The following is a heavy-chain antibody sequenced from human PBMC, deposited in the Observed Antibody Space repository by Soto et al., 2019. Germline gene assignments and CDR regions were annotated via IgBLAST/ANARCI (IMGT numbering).Heavy chain of an antibody. J-gene: IGHJ4*02. D-gene: IGHD3-22*01. Sequence: PSEALSLSCTVSGGSISSSSYYWGWIRQPPGKGPEWIGSIYYSGSTYYNPSLKSRVTISVDTSKNQFSLKLSSVTAADTAVYYCARHKISDYYDSSGYWTLDYWGQGTLVTVSS. CDR1: GGSISSSSYY. V-gene: IGHV4-39*01. CDR3: ARHKISDYYDSSGYWTLDY. CDR2: IYYSGST.